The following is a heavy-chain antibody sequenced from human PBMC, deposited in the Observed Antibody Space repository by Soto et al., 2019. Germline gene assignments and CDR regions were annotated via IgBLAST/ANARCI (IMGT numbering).Heavy chain of an antibody. J-gene: IGHJ3*02. CDR3: ARYDSSGYNPPWAFDI. CDR1: GGSISSGGYY. D-gene: IGHD3-22*01. CDR2: IYYSGST. Sequence: PSETLSLTCTVSGGSISSGGYYWSWIRQHPGKGLEWIGYIYYSGSTYYNPSLKSRVTISVDTSKNQFSLKLSSVTAADTAVYYCARYDSSGYNPPWAFDIWGQGTMVTVSS. V-gene: IGHV4-31*03.